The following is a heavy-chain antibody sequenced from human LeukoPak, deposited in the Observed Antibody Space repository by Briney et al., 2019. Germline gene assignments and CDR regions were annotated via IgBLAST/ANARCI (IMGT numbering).Heavy chain of an antibody. Sequence: PVRSLRLSCAASGFTFSSYGMHWVRQAPGKGLEWVAVIGYNGSNKYYADSVKGRFTISRDNSKNTLYLQMNSLRAEDTAVYYCAKARIDSSSWYSWFDHWGQGTLVTVSS. CDR2: IGYNGSNK. CDR3: AKARIDSSSWYSWFDH. D-gene: IGHD6-13*01. V-gene: IGHV3-33*06. CDR1: GFTFSSYG. J-gene: IGHJ5*02.